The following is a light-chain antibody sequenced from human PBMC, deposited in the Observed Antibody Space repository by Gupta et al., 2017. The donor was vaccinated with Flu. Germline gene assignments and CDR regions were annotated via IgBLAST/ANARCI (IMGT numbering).Light chain of an antibody. CDR3: QQRSEWFT. Sequence: STATLSLYPEERATLSCRASQSVSNDLGVYKQKPGQAPRLLIYDASNRATGIPARFSASGSGTDFTLTISSLEPEDFALYYCQQRSEWFTFGGGTRVEIK. CDR1: QSVSND. V-gene: IGKV3-11*01. J-gene: IGKJ4*01. CDR2: DAS.